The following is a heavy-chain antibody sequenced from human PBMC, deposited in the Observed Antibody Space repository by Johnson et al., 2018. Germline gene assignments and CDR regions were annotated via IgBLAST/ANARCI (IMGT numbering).Heavy chain of an antibody. J-gene: IGHJ6*03. Sequence: EVQLVETGGGLVQPGRSLRLSCAASGFTFDDYAMHWVRQAPGKGLEWVSGISWNSGSIGYADSVKGRFTISRDNAKNSLYLQMNSLRAEDTALYYCAKEMESPWAAGYYYYMDVWGKGTTVTVSS. V-gene: IGHV3-9*01. CDR1: GFTFDDYA. CDR3: AKEMESPWAAGYYYYMDV. CDR2: ISWNSGSI. D-gene: IGHD6-25*01.